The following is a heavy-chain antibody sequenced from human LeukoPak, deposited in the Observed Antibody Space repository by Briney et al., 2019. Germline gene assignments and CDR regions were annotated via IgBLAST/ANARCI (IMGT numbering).Heavy chain of an antibody. J-gene: IGHJ5*02. Sequence: GESLKISCKGSGYSFTSYWIGWVRQMPGKGLEWMGIIYPGDSDTRYSPSFQGQVTISADKSISTAYLQWSSLKASDTAMYYCARQGSGYYTDNWFDPWGRGTLVTVSS. CDR3: ARQGSGYYTDNWFDP. D-gene: IGHD3-22*01. V-gene: IGHV5-51*01. CDR2: IYPGDSDT. CDR1: GYSFTSYW.